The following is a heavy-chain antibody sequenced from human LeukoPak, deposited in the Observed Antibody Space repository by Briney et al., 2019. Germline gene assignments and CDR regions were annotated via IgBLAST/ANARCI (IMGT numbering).Heavy chain of an antibody. V-gene: IGHV1-69*04. CDR3: AREGDSGSYYVDY. D-gene: IGHD1-26*01. CDR2: IIPILGIA. J-gene: IGHJ4*02. Sequence: ASVKVSCKASGGTFSSYAISWVRQAPGQGLERMGRIIPILGIANYAQKFQGRVTITADKYTSTAYMELSSLRSEDTAVYYCAREGDSGSYYVDYWGQGTLVTVSS. CDR1: GGTFSSYA.